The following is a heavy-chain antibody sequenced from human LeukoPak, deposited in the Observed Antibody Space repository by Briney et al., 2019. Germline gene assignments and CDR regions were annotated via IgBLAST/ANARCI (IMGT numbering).Heavy chain of an antibody. D-gene: IGHD6-13*01. Sequence: SETLSLTCTVSGGSISSYYWSWIRQPPGEGLEWIGYIYYSGSTNYNPSLKSRVTISVDTSKNQFSLKLSSVTAADTAVYYCASASRIAAAVPDYWGQGTLVTVSS. V-gene: IGHV4-59*08. CDR2: IYYSGST. J-gene: IGHJ4*02. CDR1: GGSISSYY. CDR3: ASASRIAAAVPDY.